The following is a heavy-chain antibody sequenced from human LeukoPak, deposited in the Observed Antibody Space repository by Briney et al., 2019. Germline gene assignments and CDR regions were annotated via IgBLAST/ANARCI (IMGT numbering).Heavy chain of an antibody. V-gene: IGHV4-59*01. CDR3: ARVYSSSSLDYYGMDV. CDR2: IYYSGST. Sequence: SETLSLTCAVYGGSFSGYYWSWIRQPPGKGLEWIGYIYYSGSTNYNPSLKSRVTISVDTSKNQFSLKLSSVTAADAAVYYCARVYSSSSLDYYGMDVWGQGTTVTVSS. D-gene: IGHD6-6*01. CDR1: GGSFSGYY. J-gene: IGHJ6*02.